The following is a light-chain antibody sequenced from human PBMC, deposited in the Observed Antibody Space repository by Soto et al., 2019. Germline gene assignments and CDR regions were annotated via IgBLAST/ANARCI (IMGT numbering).Light chain of an antibody. CDR2: GAT. CDR3: QQFKSYVS. Sequence: AIQLTQSPASLAASVGERITITCRASQGISSFLAWYQQEPGKAPKLMIAGATTLESGVPSRFSGSGSATNFPPTISSLQPEDFATYYCQQFKSYVSFGQGTRLEIK. J-gene: IGKJ5*01. V-gene: IGKV1-13*02. CDR1: QGISSF.